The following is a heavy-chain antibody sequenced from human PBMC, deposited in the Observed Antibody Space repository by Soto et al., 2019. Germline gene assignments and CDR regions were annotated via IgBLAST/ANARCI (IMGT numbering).Heavy chain of an antibody. CDR3: AKGAGDRLSLGMDV. Sequence: GSLRLSCAASGFSISDYGMEWVRQAPGKGLEWVALISYDGNNTYYADSVKGRFTISRDNSKDTLFLQMTGLRAEDTAVYYCAKGAGDRLSLGMDVWGQGTTVTVSS. V-gene: IGHV3-30*18. J-gene: IGHJ6*02. CDR2: ISYDGNNT. D-gene: IGHD1-26*01. CDR1: GFSISDYG.